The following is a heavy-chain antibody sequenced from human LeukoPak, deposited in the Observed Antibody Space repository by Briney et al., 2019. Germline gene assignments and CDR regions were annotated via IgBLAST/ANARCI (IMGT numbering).Heavy chain of an antibody. CDR2: ISYDGSNK. Sequence: GGSLGLSCAASGFTFSSYAMHWVRQAPGKGLEWVAVISYDGSNKYYADSVKGRFTISRDNSKNTLYLQVNNLRAEDTAVYYCARGPNSNWSGLDFWGQGTLLTVSS. D-gene: IGHD6-6*01. CDR1: GFTFSSYA. CDR3: ARGPNSNWSGLDF. J-gene: IGHJ4*02. V-gene: IGHV3-30-3*01.